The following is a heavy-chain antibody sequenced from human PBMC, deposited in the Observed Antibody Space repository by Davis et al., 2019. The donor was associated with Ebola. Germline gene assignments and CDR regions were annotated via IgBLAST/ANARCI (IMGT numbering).Heavy chain of an antibody. V-gene: IGHV3-30*18. Sequence: GGSLRLPCAASGFPFKSYGMHWVRQLPGKGLEWVATISYDESHKSFADSVKGRFTISRDQSQDTLYLQMNSLRAEDTAIYYCAKDLRGYCRGGNCYYFEHWGQGALVSVSS. CDR2: ISYDESHK. CDR3: AKDLRGYCRGGNCYYFEH. D-gene: IGHD2-15*01. J-gene: IGHJ4*02. CDR1: GFPFKSYG.